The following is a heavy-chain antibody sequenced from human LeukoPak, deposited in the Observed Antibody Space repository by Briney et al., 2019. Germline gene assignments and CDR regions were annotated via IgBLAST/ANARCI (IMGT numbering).Heavy chain of an antibody. Sequence: ASVKVSCKASGYTFTGYYMHWVRQAPGQGLEWMGRINPKSGGTNYAQKFQGRVTMTRDTSINTAYMELSSLRSDDTAVYFCVRDIDYYDSSGFGGGYYYYYYMDVWGRGTTVTVSS. D-gene: IGHD3-22*01. CDR1: GYTFTGYY. CDR2: INPKSGGT. CDR3: VRDIDYYDSSGFGGGYYYYYYMDV. J-gene: IGHJ6*03. V-gene: IGHV1-2*06.